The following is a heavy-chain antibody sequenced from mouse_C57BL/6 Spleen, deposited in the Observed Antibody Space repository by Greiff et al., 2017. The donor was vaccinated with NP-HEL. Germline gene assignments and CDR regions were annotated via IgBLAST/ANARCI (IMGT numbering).Heavy chain of an antibody. Sequence: VQLQQSDAELVKPGASVKISCKVSGYTFTDHTIHWMKQRPEQGLEWIGYIYPRDGSTKYNEKFKGKATLTADKSSSTSYMQLNSLTSEDSAVYFCARSGYYDYDPAWFAYWGQGTLVTVSA. J-gene: IGHJ3*01. D-gene: IGHD2-4*01. CDR3: ARSGYYDYDPAWFAY. CDR1: GYTFTDHT. CDR2: IYPRDGST. V-gene: IGHV1-78*01.